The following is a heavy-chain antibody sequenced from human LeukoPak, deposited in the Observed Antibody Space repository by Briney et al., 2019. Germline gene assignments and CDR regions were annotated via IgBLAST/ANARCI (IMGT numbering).Heavy chain of an antibody. Sequence: SETLSLTCTVPGGSISSYYWSWIRQPPGKGLEWIGYIYYSGSTNYNPSLKSRVTISVDTSKNQFSLKLSSVTAADTAVYYCAGRRGYSYGYDYWGQGTLVTVSS. V-gene: IGHV4-59*08. CDR1: GGSISSYY. D-gene: IGHD5-18*01. J-gene: IGHJ4*02. CDR2: IYYSGST. CDR3: AGRRGYSYGYDY.